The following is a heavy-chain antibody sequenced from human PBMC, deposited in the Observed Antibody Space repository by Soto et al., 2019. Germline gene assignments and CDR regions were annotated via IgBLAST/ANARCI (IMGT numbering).Heavy chain of an antibody. CDR3: VRGGIAGRRFAP. J-gene: IGHJ5*02. Sequence: QVQLQESGPGLVKPTQTLSLTCSVSRAFINSGGFYYSWIRQPPGKGLEWLGYIFHSGSTLYNASLRGRLTQSADTSRNQLSLYLTSETAADTAVYYCVRGGIAGRRFAPWGQGILVTVSS. D-gene: IGHD2-21*01. CDR1: RAFINSGGFY. CDR2: IFHSGST. V-gene: IGHV4-31*03.